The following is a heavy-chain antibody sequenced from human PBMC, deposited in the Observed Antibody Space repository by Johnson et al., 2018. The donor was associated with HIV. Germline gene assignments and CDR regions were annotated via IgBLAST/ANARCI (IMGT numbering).Heavy chain of an antibody. V-gene: IGHV3-7*01. J-gene: IGHJ3*02. D-gene: IGHD6-13*01. Sequence: MQLVESGGGLVQPGGSLRLSCAASGFTFSSYWMSWVRQAPGKGLEWVANIKQAGSEKYYVDSVKGRFTISRDNAKNSLYLQMNSLRAEDTAVYYCARDEYPLRAAAWKRAFDIWGQGTMVTVSS. CDR3: ARDEYPLRAAAWKRAFDI. CDR2: IKQAGSEK. CDR1: GFTFSSYW.